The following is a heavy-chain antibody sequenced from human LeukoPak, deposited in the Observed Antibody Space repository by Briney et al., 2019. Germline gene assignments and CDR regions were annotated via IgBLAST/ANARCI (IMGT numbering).Heavy chain of an antibody. CDR3: VKEGSYGSFDS. Sequence: GGSLRLSCAASGFTFSSYAMHWVRQAPAKGLEWVAVISYDGSNKYYADSVKGRLTISRDNSKNTLYLQMNSLRPEDTAVYYCVKEGSYGSFDSWGRGTLVTVSS. D-gene: IGHD5-18*01. V-gene: IGHV3-30*18. CDR1: GFTFSSYA. CDR2: ISYDGSNK. J-gene: IGHJ4*02.